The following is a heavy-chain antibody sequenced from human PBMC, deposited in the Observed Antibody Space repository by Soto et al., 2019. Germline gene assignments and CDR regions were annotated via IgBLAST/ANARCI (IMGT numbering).Heavy chain of an antibody. J-gene: IGHJ4*02. CDR3: ARHVGSNYVDL. V-gene: IGHV5-51*01. Sequence: PGESLKISCQGSGYNFSNYWIAWVRQMPGKGLEWMGFIYPGDSDTRYNPSFQGQVTIAADKSVNTAFLQWSSLKASDTAIYYCARHVGSNYVDLWGQGTLVTVPA. D-gene: IGHD1-26*01. CDR2: IYPGDSDT. CDR1: GYNFSNYW.